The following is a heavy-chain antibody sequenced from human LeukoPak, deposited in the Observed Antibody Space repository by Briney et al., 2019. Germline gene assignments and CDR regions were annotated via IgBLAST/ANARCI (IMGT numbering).Heavy chain of an antibody. CDR3: ARDRLGGAVASWLSEY. V-gene: IGHV4-59*01. Sequence: PSETLSLTCTVSRGSLNNYYWSSIRQPPGKGLEWIGSIYHSRSTNYNPPLKSGVTISVDTSNNHFSLKLTSVTAADTAVYYCARDRLGGAVASWLSEYWGQGILVTVSS. CDR2: IYHSRST. CDR1: RGSLNNYY. D-gene: IGHD6-19*01. J-gene: IGHJ4*02.